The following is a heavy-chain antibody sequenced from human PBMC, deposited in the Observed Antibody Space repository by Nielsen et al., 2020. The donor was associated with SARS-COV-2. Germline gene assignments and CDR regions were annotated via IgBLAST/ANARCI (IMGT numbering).Heavy chain of an antibody. CDR2: IYPGDSDT. CDR1: GYSFTSYW. V-gene: IGHV5-51*01. Sequence: GESLKISCKGSGYSFTSYWIGWVRQMPGKGLEWMGIIYPGDSDTRYSPSFQGQVTISADKSISTAYLQWSSLKASDTAMYYCARLSHDYDILTGYYDYWGQGTPVTVSS. J-gene: IGHJ4*02. CDR3: ARLSHDYDILTGYYDY. D-gene: IGHD3-9*01.